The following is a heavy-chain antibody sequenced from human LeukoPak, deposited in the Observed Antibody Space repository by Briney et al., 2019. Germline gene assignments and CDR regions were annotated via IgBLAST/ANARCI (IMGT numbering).Heavy chain of an antibody. Sequence: GGSLRLSCAASGFRFDNYWMSWVRQAPGKGLEWVANMKQDGSVKYYVDSVKGRLTISRDNARNAQYLQMNSLRPEDTAVYYCARIGYSSSSFDYWGQGTLVTVSS. D-gene: IGHD6-6*01. CDR2: MKQDGSVK. CDR3: ARIGYSSSSFDY. CDR1: GFRFDNYW. V-gene: IGHV3-7*01. J-gene: IGHJ4*02.